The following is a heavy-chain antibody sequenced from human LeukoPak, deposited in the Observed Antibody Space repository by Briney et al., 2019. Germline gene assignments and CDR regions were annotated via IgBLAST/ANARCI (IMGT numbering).Heavy chain of an antibody. D-gene: IGHD5-18*01. CDR1: GGSISSYY. CDR2: IYYSGST. V-gene: IGHV4-39*07. Sequence: SETLSLTCTVSGGSISSYYWSWIRQPPGKGLEWIGSIYYSGSTYYNPSLKSRVTISVDTSKNQFSLKLSSVTAADTAVYYCARDGYSYKYNWFDPWGQGTLVTVSS. J-gene: IGHJ5*02. CDR3: ARDGYSYKYNWFDP.